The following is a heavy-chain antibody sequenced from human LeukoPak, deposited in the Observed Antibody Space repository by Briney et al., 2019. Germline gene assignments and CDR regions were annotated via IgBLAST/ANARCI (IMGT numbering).Heavy chain of an antibody. D-gene: IGHD3-10*01. CDR1: GYTFTSYY. CDR3: ARDYHGSGSLTTFDY. CDR2: INPRGGSA. V-gene: IGHV1-46*01. Sequence: ASVKVSCKASGYTFTSYYMHWVRQAPGQGLEWMGIINPRGGSASSAQKFQGRVTLTRDTSTSTVYMELSRLRSEDTALYYCARDYHGSGSLTTFDYWGQGTLVIVSS. J-gene: IGHJ4*02.